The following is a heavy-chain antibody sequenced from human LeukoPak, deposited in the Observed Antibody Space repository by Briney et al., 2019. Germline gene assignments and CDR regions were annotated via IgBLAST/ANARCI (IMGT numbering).Heavy chain of an antibody. CDR2: IFPDDSDT. Sequence: GESLKISCKGSRHSFTNSWIAWVRQKPGKGLEWMGIIFPDDSDTRYSPSFQGQVTISADKSISTAYLQWSSLKASDTAMYYCARHPYGGNSYFDYWGQGTLVTVSS. V-gene: IGHV5-51*01. CDR3: ARHPYGGNSYFDY. D-gene: IGHD4-23*01. J-gene: IGHJ4*02. CDR1: RHSFTNSW.